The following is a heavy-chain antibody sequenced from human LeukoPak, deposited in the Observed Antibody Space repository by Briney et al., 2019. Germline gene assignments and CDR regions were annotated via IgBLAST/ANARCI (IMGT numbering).Heavy chain of an antibody. J-gene: IGHJ4*02. CDR3: ARDLSSTANWEFDY. D-gene: IGHD7-27*01. V-gene: IGHV1-2*06. CDR2: LNPNNGYT. Sequence: ASAKVSCKTSGYTFIDYFIHWVRQAPGQGLEWMGRLNPNNGYTFYTEEFQGRVTMTSDTSISTAYMELTSLASDDTALYYCARDLSSTANWEFDYWGQGTLVTVSS. CDR1: GYTFIDYF.